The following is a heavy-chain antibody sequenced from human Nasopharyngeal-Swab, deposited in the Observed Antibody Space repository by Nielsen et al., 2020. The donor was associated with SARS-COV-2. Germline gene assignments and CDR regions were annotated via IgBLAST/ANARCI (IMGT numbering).Heavy chain of an antibody. D-gene: IGHD2/OR15-2a*01. J-gene: IGHJ5*01. CDR3: ARRGNSYGGNWFDS. Sequence: SETLSLTCTVPGGSISGYYWSWIRQPPGKGMEWIGHIFYSGSTTYNPSLRSRVTISVDTSKNQFSLMLSSVTAADTAVYFCARRGNSYGGNWFDSWGLGSLVVVSS. CDR1: GGSISGYY. V-gene: IGHV4-59*01. CDR2: IFYSGST.